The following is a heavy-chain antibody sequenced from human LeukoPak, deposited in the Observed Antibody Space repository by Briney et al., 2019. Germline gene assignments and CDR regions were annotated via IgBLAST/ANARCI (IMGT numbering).Heavy chain of an antibody. D-gene: IGHD2-2*01. J-gene: IGHJ4*02. CDR2: ITASGTAM. CDR3: AKDGEYCGSSSCSIAY. CDR1: GFTFSSYW. V-gene: IGHV3-23*01. Sequence: GGSLRLSCAASGFTFSSYWMSWARQAPGKGLEWVSHITASGTAMFYADSVRGRFTISRDNSKNTLYLQMNSLRAEDTAVYYCAKDGEYCGSSSCSIAYWGQGTLVTVSS.